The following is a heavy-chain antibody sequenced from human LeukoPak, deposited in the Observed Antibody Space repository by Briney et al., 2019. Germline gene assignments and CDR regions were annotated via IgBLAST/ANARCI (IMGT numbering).Heavy chain of an antibody. CDR3: AKPRYGDFDLDY. Sequence: PGGPLRLSCAASGFTFSSYAMSWVRQAPGEGLGWVSAISGSGGSTYYADSVKGRFTISRDNSKNTLYLQMNSLRAEDTAVYYCAKPRYGDFDLDYWGQGTLVTVSS. CDR1: GFTFSSYA. V-gene: IGHV3-23*01. J-gene: IGHJ4*02. CDR2: ISGSGGST. D-gene: IGHD4-17*01.